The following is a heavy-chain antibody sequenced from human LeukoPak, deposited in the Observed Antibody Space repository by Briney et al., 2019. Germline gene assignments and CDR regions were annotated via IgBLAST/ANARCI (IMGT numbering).Heavy chain of an antibody. CDR3: ARDFTNWGQFVFDY. Sequence: GGSLRLSCAASGFTFSSYSMNWVRQAPGKGLEWVSSISSGSTYMYHADSVKGRFTISRDNAKNSLYLQLNSLRAEDTAVYYCARDFTNWGQFVFDYWGQGTLVTVSS. J-gene: IGHJ4*02. D-gene: IGHD7-27*01. CDR2: ISSGSTYM. V-gene: IGHV3-21*01. CDR1: GFTFSSYS.